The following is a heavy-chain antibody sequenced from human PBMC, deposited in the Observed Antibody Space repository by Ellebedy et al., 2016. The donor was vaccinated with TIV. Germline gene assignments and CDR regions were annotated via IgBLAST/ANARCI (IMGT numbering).Heavy chain of an antibody. J-gene: IGHJ6*02. CDR2: ISSTGSRT. D-gene: IGHD3-10*01. V-gene: IGHV3-23*01. CDR1: GFTFSSYA. CDR3: AKEGMVQYYYYGMDV. Sequence: GESLKISCAASGFTFSSYAMSWVRQAPGKGLEWVSTISSTGSRTYYADSVEGRFIISRDNSKKTLYLQMNSLRAEDTAVYYCAKEGMVQYYYYGMDVWGQGTTVTVSS.